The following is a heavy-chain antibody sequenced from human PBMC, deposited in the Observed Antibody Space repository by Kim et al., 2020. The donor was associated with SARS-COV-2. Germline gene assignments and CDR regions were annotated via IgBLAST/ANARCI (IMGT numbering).Heavy chain of an antibody. J-gene: IGHJ1*01. V-gene: IGHV4-34*01. D-gene: IGHD3-3*01. CDR3: SSSYYDCWSGYSRFH. Sequence: SESLSLTCAVYGGSFSGYYWSWIRQPPGKGLEWIGEINHSGSTNYNPSLKSRVTIPVDTSKNQFSLKLSSVTAAATAVFYCSSSYYDCWSGYSRFHWGQG. CDR1: GGSFSGYY. CDR2: INHSGST.